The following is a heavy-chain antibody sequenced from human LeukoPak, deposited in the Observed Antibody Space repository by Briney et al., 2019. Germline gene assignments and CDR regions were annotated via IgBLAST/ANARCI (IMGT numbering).Heavy chain of an antibody. CDR2: MYYSGNT. J-gene: IGHJ4*02. D-gene: IGHD4-17*01. CDR1: GVSISSGGFS. CDR3: VRGFDYAFYD. V-gene: IGHV4-30-4*07. Sequence: SETLSLTCAVSGVSISSGGFSWSWIRQAPGNGLEWLGFMYYSGNTHYNPSLKSRITIFVDTSKNQFFLNLSSVTAADTAVYYCVRGFDYAFYDWGQGTLVTVSS.